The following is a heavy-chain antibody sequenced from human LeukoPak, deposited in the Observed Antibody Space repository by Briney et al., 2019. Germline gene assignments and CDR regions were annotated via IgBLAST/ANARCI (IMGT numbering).Heavy chain of an antibody. V-gene: IGHV4-59*01. CDR2: IHYSGRA. D-gene: IGHD3-16*01. Sequence: PSETLSLTCSVSGGSISGYYWTWVRQPPGKGLEGIGQIHYSGRADYNPSLKSRITMSVDTSRNQISLKLSSVTAADTAIYYCVRFGVNYDMDVWGQGTTVTVFS. J-gene: IGHJ6*02. CDR1: GGSISGYY. CDR3: VRFGVNYDMDV.